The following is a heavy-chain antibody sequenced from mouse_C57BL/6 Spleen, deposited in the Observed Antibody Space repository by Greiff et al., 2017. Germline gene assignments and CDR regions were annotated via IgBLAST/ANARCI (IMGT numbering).Heavy chain of an antibody. D-gene: IGHD1-1*01. Sequence: QVQLQQSGAELARPGASVKLSCKASGYTFTSYGISWVKQRTGQGLEWIGEIYPRSGNTYYNEKFKGKATLTADKSSSTAYMELRSLTSEDSAVYFCARAYGSSIWFAYWGQGTLVTVSA. CDR1: GYTFTSYG. V-gene: IGHV1-81*01. CDR2: IYPRSGNT. J-gene: IGHJ3*01. CDR3: ARAYGSSIWFAY.